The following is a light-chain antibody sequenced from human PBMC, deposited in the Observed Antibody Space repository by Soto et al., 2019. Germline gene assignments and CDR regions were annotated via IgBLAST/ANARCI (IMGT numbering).Light chain of an antibody. V-gene: IGKV3-11*01. CDR3: QQTYSALFT. J-gene: IGKJ3*01. CDR1: QTVSSS. CDR2: EAS. Sequence: EIVLTQSPATLSLSPGERATLSCRASQTVSSSLAWYQQKPGQAPRLLIYEASNRATGIPARFSGSGSGADFTLTISSLQPEDFATYYCQQTYSALFTFGPGTKVDMK.